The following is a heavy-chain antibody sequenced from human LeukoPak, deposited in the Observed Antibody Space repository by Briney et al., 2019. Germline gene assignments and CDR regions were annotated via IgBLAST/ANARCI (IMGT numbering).Heavy chain of an antibody. D-gene: IGHD2/OR15-2a*01. V-gene: IGHV4-59*01. Sequence: SETLSLTCAVSGDSISGSYWSWIRQPPGKGLEWIGYIYYSGSTNYNPSLKSRVTISVDTSKNQFSLKLSSVTAADTAVYYCARGTTWGQGTLVTVSS. CDR1: GDSISGSY. CDR2: IYYSGST. J-gene: IGHJ4*02. CDR3: ARGTT.